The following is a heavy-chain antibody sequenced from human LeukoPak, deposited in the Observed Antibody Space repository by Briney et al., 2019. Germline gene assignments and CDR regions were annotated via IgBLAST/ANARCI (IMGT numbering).Heavy chain of an antibody. D-gene: IGHD3-9*01. CDR3: ARVYYDILTGYYPSFDY. Sequence: ASVKVSCKASGYTFTGYYMHWVRQAPGQGLEWMGWINPNSGGTNYAQKFQGWVTMTRDTSISTAYMELSRLRSDDTAVYYCARVYYDILTGYYPSFDYWGQGTLVTVSS. CDR1: GYTFTGYY. V-gene: IGHV1-2*04. CDR2: INPNSGGT. J-gene: IGHJ4*02.